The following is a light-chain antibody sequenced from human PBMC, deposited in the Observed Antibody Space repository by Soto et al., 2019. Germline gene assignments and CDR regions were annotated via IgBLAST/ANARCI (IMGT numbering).Light chain of an antibody. CDR2: ATS. CDR1: QDVGRW. CDR3: QQARSFPVT. V-gene: IGKV1-12*01. J-gene: IGKJ5*01. Sequence: DIQMTQSPSSLSASVGDRVTITFRSSQDVGRWLSWYQQKPGKAPKILIFATSSLQSGVPSRFSGSGSETDFTLTISSLQSEDFATYYCQQARSFPVTFGQGTRLEI.